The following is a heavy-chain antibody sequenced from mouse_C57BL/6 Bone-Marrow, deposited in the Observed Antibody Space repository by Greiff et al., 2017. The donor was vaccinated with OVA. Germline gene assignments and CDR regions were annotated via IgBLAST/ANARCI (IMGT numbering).Heavy chain of an antibody. Sequence: VLLVESGPGLVQPSQSLSITCTVSGFSLTSYGVHWVRQSPGKGLEWLGVIWSGGSTDYNAALISRLSISKDNSKSHVFSKMNRLRAHNTAIYYSARGTTVVAPYYYAMDYWGQGTSVTVSS. D-gene: IGHD1-1*01. J-gene: IGHJ4*01. CDR3: ARGTTVVAPYYYAMDY. V-gene: IGHV2-2*01. CDR1: GFSLTSYG. CDR2: IWSGGST.